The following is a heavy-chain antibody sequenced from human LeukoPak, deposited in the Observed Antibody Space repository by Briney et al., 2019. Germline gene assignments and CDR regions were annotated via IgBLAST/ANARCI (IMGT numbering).Heavy chain of an antibody. D-gene: IGHD6-13*01. CDR2: IYHSGST. CDR1: GYSTSSGYY. Sequence: SETLSLTCTVSGYSTSSGYYWGWIRLPPGKGLEWIGSIYHSGSTYYNPSLKSRVTISVDTSKNQFSLKLSSVTAADTAVYYCARDVVAAAGTWDYWGQGTLVTVSS. V-gene: IGHV4-38-2*02. CDR3: ARDVVAAAGTWDY. J-gene: IGHJ4*02.